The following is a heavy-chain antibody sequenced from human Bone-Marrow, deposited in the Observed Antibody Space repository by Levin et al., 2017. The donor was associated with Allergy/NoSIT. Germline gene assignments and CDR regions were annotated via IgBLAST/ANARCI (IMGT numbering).Heavy chain of an antibody. D-gene: IGHD1-26*01. J-gene: IGHJ4*02. CDR3: AKQSGSYSFDY. CDR2: ISYDEKRK. CDR1: GFTFSSYG. V-gene: IGHV3-30*18. Sequence: PGGSLRLSCAASGFTFSSYGMHWVRQAPGKGLEWVAGISYDEKRKYYADSVKGRFTISRDTSKNTLYLQMSSLRAGDTAVYYCAKQSGSYSFDYWGQGTLVTVSS.